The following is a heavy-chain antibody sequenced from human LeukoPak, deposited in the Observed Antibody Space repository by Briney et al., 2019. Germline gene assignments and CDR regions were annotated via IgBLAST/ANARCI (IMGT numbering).Heavy chain of an antibody. CDR2: IYHSGST. Sequence: SETLSLTCAVSGGSISSGGYSWSWLRQPPGKGLEWIGYIYHSGSTYYNPSLKSRVTISVDRSKNQFSLKLSSVTAADTAVYYCARVYYDSTEYYFDYWGQGTLVTVSS. D-gene: IGHD3-22*01. V-gene: IGHV4-30-2*01. J-gene: IGHJ4*02. CDR1: GGSISSGGYS. CDR3: ARVYYDSTEYYFDY.